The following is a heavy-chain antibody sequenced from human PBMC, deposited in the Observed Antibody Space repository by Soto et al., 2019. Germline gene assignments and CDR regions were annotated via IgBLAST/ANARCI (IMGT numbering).Heavy chain of an antibody. CDR2: IVVGSGNT. Sequence: QMQVVQSGPEVKKPGTSVKVSCKASGFTFPSSAVQWVRQARGQRLEWIARIVVGSGNTNYAQKFQERLTISRDMSTNTAYMELSSLRSEDTAVYYCAAVPYYYDTSGTYFDYWGQGTLVTVSS. CDR1: GFTFPSSA. D-gene: IGHD3-22*01. J-gene: IGHJ4*02. V-gene: IGHV1-58*01. CDR3: AAVPYYYDTSGTYFDY.